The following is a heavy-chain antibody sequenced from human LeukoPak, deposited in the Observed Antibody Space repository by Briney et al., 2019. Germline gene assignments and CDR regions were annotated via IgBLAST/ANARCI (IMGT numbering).Heavy chain of an antibody. J-gene: IGHJ4*02. Sequence: GGSLRLSCAASGFTFSSYGMHWVRQAPGKGLEWVAVISYDGSNKYYADSVKGRFTISRDNSKNTLYLQMNSLRAEDTAVYYCAKDAGLRSTFDYWGQGTLVTVSS. V-gene: IGHV3-30*18. CDR3: AKDAGLRSTFDY. D-gene: IGHD3-16*01. CDR1: GFTFSSYG. CDR2: ISYDGSNK.